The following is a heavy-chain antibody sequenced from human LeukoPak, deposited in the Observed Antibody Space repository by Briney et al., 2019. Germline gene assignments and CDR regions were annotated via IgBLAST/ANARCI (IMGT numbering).Heavy chain of an antibody. CDR3: ARDGERGELSLYMDY. CDR2: ISSSSTYI. D-gene: IGHD3-16*02. Sequence: GGPLRLSCVASGFIFSSYSMNWVRQPPGKGLEWVSSISSSSTYIYYADSVKGRFTISRDNAKNSLYLQMNSLRAEDTAVYYCARDGERGELSLYMDYCGQGTLVTVSS. V-gene: IGHV3-21*01. J-gene: IGHJ4*02. CDR1: GFIFSSYS.